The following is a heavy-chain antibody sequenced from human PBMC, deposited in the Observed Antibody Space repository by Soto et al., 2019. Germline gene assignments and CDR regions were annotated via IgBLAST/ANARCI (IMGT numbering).Heavy chain of an antibody. CDR2: ISGSGGST. CDR1: GFTFSSYA. Sequence: EVQLLESGGGLVQPGGSLRLSCAASGFTFSSYAMSWVRQAPGKGLEWVSAISGSGGSTYYADSVKGRFTIPRDNSKNTLYLQMNSLRAEDTAVYYCAKHQGLLHDFDYWGLGTLVTVSS. D-gene: IGHD1-26*01. J-gene: IGHJ4*02. V-gene: IGHV3-23*01. CDR3: AKHQGLLHDFDY.